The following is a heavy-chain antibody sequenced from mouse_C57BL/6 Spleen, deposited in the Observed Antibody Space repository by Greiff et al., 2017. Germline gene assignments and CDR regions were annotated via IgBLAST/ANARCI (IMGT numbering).Heavy chain of an antibody. V-gene: IGHV1-76*01. Sequence: VQRVESGAELVRPGASVKLSCKASGYTFTDYYINWVKQRPGQGLEWIARIYPGSGNTYYNEKFKGKATLTAEKSSSTACMQLSSLTSEDSAVYFCARGKLGGYAMDYWGQGTSVTVSS. CDR1: GYTFTDYY. J-gene: IGHJ4*01. CDR2: IYPGSGNT. D-gene: IGHD4-1*01. CDR3: ARGKLGGYAMDY.